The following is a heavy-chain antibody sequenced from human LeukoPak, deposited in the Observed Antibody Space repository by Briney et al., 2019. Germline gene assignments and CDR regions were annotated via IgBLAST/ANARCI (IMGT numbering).Heavy chain of an antibody. CDR3: IRIRTGQHQYGMDV. D-gene: IGHD7-27*01. CDR2: IDTVGNT. V-gene: IGHV3-13*01. Sequence: GGSLRLSCAASGFTFSSYDMHWVRQATGKGLEWVSAIDTVGNTYYDGSVRGRFTISREDAWNSLYLQMNGLRDGDTAVYYCIRIRTGQHQYGMDVWGQGTTVTVSS. J-gene: IGHJ6*02. CDR1: GFTFSSYD.